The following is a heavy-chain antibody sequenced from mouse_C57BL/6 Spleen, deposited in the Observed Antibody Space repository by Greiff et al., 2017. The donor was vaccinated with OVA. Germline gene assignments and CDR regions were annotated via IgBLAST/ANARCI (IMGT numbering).Heavy chain of an antibody. CDR3: ARRGDYYGSSGYFEV. Sequence: QVTLKESGPGILQSSQTLSLTCSFSGFSLSTSGMGVSWIRQPSGKGLEWLAHIYWDDDKRYNPSLKSRLTISKNTSRNQVFLKITSVDTADTATYYCARRGDYYGSSGYFEVWGTGTTVTVSS. V-gene: IGHV8-12*01. J-gene: IGHJ1*03. CDR1: GFSLSTSGMG. CDR2: IYWDDDK. D-gene: IGHD1-1*01.